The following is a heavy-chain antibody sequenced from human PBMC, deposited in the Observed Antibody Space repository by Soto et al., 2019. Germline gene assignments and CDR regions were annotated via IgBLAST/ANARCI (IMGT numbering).Heavy chain of an antibody. CDR2: INPNSGGT. J-gene: IGHJ6*02. Sequence: ASVKVSCKASGYTFTGYYMHWVRQAPGQGLEWMGWINPNSGGTNYAQKFQGWVTMTRDTSISTAYMELSRLRSDDTAVYYCARDPSHYDSPPFRANGMDVWGQGTTVTVSS. V-gene: IGHV1-2*04. D-gene: IGHD5-12*01. CDR3: ARDPSHYDSPPFRANGMDV. CDR1: GYTFTGYY.